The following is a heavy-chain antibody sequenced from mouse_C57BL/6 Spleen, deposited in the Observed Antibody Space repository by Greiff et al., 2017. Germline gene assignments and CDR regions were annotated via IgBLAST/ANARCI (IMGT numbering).Heavy chain of an antibody. V-gene: IGHV2-3*01. CDR1: GFSLTSYG. Sequence: VQRVESGPGLVAPSQSLSITCTVSGFSLTSYGVSWVRQPPGKGLEWLGVIWGDGSTNYHSALISRLSISKDNSKSQVFLKLNSLQTDDTATYYCATYGSSKYYYAMDYWGQGTSVTVSS. D-gene: IGHD1-1*01. J-gene: IGHJ4*01. CDR3: ATYGSSKYYYAMDY. CDR2: IWGDGST.